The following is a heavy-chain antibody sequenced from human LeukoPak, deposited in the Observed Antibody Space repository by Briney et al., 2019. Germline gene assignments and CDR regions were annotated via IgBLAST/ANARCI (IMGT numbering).Heavy chain of an antibody. V-gene: IGHV1-24*01. CDR1: GYTLTELS. CDR3: ATPMTTVTNGYASYYFDY. D-gene: IGHD4-17*01. J-gene: IGHJ4*02. CDR2: FDPEDGET. Sequence: EASVKVSCKVSGYTLTELSMHWVRQAPGKGLEWMGGFDPEDGETIYAQKFQGRVAMTEDTSTDTAYMELSSLRSEDTAVYYCATPMTTVTNGYASYYFDYWGQGTLVTVSS.